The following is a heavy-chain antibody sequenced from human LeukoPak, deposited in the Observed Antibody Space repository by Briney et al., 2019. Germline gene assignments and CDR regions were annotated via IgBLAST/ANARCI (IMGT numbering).Heavy chain of an antibody. D-gene: IGHD1-7*01. V-gene: IGHV4-31*03. Sequence: PSETLSLTCTVSGGSISSGGYCWSWIRQHPGKGLEWIGYIYYSGSTYYNPSLKSRVTISVDTSKNQFSLKLSSVTAADTAVYYCARVNNWNYSAWGQGTLVTVSS. CDR2: IYYSGST. CDR3: ARVNNWNYSA. CDR1: GGSISSGGYC. J-gene: IGHJ5*02.